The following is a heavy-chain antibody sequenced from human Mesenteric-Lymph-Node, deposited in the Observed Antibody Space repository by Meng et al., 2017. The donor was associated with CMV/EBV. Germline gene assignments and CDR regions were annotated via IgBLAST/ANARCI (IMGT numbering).Heavy chain of an antibody. CDR2: IKQDGSEK. Sequence: GESLKISCAASGFTFSSHWMSWVRQAPGKGLKWVANIKQDGSEKYYVDSVKGRFTISRDNAKNSLYLQMNSLRAEDTAVYYCARDRCSSTSCYYNYYYGMDVWGQGTTVTVSS. CDR3: ARDRCSSTSCYYNYYYGMDV. D-gene: IGHD2-2*01. CDR1: GFTFSSHW. J-gene: IGHJ6*02. V-gene: IGHV3-7*01.